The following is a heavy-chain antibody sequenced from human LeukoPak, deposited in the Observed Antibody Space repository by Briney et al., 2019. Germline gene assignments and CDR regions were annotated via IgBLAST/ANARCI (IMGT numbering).Heavy chain of an antibody. CDR1: GFTFDDYA. D-gene: IGHD5-18*01. CDR3: AKDLTMDTAMVSIDY. CDR2: ISWDGGST. J-gene: IGHJ4*02. V-gene: IGHV3-43D*03. Sequence: AGGSLRLSCAASGFTFDDYAMHWVRQAPGKGLGWGSIISWDGGSTYYADSVKGRFTISRDNSKNSLYLQMNSLRAEDTALYYCAKDLTMDTAMVSIDYWGQGTLVTVSS.